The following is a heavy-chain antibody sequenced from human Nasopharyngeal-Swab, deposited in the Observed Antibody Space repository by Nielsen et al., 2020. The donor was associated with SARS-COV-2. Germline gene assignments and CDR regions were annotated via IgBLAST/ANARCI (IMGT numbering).Heavy chain of an antibody. V-gene: IGHV3-21*01. D-gene: IGHD5-12*01. Sequence: GESLKISCAASGFTFSSYSINWVRQAPGKGLEWVSSISSSSSYIYYADSVKGRFTISRDNAKNSLYLQMNSLRAEDTAVYYCARDYIPVATTWKYFDYWGQGTLVTVSS. J-gene: IGHJ4*02. CDR2: ISSSSSYI. CDR3: ARDYIPVATTWKYFDY. CDR1: GFTFSSYS.